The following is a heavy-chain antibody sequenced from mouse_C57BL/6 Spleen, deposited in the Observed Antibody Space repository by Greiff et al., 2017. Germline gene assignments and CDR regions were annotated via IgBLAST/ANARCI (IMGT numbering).Heavy chain of an antibody. Sequence: EVKLVESGPELVQPGASVKISCKASGYSFTDYNMNWVKQSNGKSLEWIGVINPNYGTTSYNQKFKGKATLTVDQASSTAYMQLNSLTSEDSAVDYCARRTAQATAMDYWGQGTSVTVSS. D-gene: IGHD3-2*02. J-gene: IGHJ4*01. V-gene: IGHV1-39*01. CDR3: ARRTAQATAMDY. CDR2: INPNYGTT. CDR1: GYSFTDYN.